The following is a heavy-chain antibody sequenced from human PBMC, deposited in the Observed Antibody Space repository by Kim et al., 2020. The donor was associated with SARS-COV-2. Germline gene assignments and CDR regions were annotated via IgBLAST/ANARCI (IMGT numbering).Heavy chain of an antibody. J-gene: IGHJ5*02. Sequence: SETLSLTCTVSGGSISSYHWTWIRQPAGKGLEWIGRIYTSGSTNYNPSLKSRVTMSVDTSKNQFSLKLSSVSAADTATDYCATGRGFSYTRFDPWGQGTLVTVSS. D-gene: IGHD1-1*01. CDR1: GGSISSYH. CDR3: ATGRGFSYTRFDP. V-gene: IGHV4-4*07. CDR2: IYTSGST.